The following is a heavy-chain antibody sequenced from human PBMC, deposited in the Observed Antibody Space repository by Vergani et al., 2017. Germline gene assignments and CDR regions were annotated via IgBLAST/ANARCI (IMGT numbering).Heavy chain of an antibody. Sequence: QLQLQESDPGLVKPSETLSLTCTVSGGSIRSTFYYWGWIRQPPGKGLEWIGTIYYSGSTYYNPSLKSRVTISVDTSKNQFSLKLNSVTAADTAVYYCARHKEQLVPGNYYYYYYMDVLGKGTTVTVSS. CDR3: ARHKEQLVPGNYYYYYYMDV. CDR1: GGSIRSTFYY. D-gene: IGHD6-13*01. J-gene: IGHJ6*03. CDR2: IYYSGST. V-gene: IGHV4-39*01.